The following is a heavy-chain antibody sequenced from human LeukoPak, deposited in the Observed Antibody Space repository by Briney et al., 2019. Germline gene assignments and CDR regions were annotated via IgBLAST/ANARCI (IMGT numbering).Heavy chain of an antibody. CDR2: IRFDGGNK. J-gene: IGHJ4*02. CDR1: GFTLSSYG. D-gene: IGHD3-10*01. CDR3: ARGGSGVDVLPLY. V-gene: IGHV3-30*02. Sequence: AGGSLRLSCAASGFTLSSYGMHWVRRARGKGLEWVAFIRFDGGNKYYADSVEGRFSVPRDNSGNTLYLQMNSLSPEDTAVYYCARGGSGVDVLPLYWGQGTLVTVSS.